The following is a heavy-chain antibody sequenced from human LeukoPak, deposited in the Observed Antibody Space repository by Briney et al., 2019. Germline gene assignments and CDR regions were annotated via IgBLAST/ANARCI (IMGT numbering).Heavy chain of an antibody. CDR1: GYSISSDYF. D-gene: IGHD6-13*01. CDR2: IYHSGSA. V-gene: IGHV4-38-2*02. J-gene: IGHJ4*02. Sequence: SETLSLTCTVSGYSISSDYFWGWIRRPPGKGREGIGTIYHSGSAYYNPSLESRVTISVDTSKNQFSLTLSSVTAADTAVYFCARRSSSWYFFDFWGQGTLVTVSS. CDR3: ARRSSSWYFFDF.